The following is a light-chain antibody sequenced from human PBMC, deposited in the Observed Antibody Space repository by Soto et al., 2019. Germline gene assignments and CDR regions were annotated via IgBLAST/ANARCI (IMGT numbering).Light chain of an antibody. J-gene: IGKJ1*01. Sequence: EIVMTQSPATLSVSPGERATLSCRASQSISSNLAWYQQKPGQAPRLLIYSASTRATGIPVRFSGSGSGTAFTLTISSLQSEDFAVYYCQQYYNWPPWTFGRGTKVDIK. CDR1: QSISSN. CDR2: SAS. CDR3: QQYYNWPPWT. V-gene: IGKV3-15*01.